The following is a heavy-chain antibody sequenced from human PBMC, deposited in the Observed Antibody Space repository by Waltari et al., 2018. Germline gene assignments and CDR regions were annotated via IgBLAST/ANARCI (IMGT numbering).Heavy chain of an antibody. J-gene: IGHJ5*02. D-gene: IGHD3-22*01. CDR3: AKAHFYDTSGYIEH. CDR2: INGYGDKT. CDR1: GFVFNNYV. Sequence: EVQVLESGGGLVQPGGSLRRTCAASGFVFNNYVLNWVRQAPGKGLEWVSGINGYGDKTYYADYVKGRFTLSRDNSRNTLSLQMNSLRAEDTAVYYCAKAHFYDTSGYIEHWGQGTLVTVSS. V-gene: IGHV3-23*01.